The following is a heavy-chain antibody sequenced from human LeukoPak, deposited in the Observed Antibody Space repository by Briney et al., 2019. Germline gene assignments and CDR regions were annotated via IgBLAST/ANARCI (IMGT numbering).Heavy chain of an antibody. CDR1: AFTFSSYG. D-gene: IGHD3-10*01. CDR3: GYYNSGSYSTPDS. J-gene: IGHJ5*01. Sequence: GGSLRLSCAASAFTFSSYGMHWVRQAPGKGLEWVAYIHTDQTIQYYADSVKGRFTISRDNSKNTLYLQMKTLRSEDTAVYYCGYYNSGSYSTPDSWGQGTQVTVSS. CDR2: IHTDQTIQ. V-gene: IGHV3-30*02.